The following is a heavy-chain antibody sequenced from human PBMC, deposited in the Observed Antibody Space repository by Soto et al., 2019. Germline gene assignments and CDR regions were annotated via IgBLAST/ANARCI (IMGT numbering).Heavy chain of an antibody. J-gene: IGHJ4*02. D-gene: IGHD3-16*02. CDR3: ARGPYDYVWGSDPPHFDY. CDR2: IKQDGSEK. CDR1: GFTFSSYW. Sequence: GGSLRLSCAASGFTFSSYWMSWVRQAPGKGLEWAANIKQDGSEKYYVETVKGRFTISRDNAKNSLYLQMNSLRAEDTSVYYCARGPYDYVWGSDPPHFDYWGQGT. V-gene: IGHV3-7*02.